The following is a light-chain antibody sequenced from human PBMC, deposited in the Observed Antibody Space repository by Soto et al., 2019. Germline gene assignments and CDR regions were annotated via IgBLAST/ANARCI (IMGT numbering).Light chain of an antibody. CDR1: SSDVGGYDY. CDR2: EVN. V-gene: IGLV2-14*01. Sequence: QSALTQPASVSGSPGQSITISCTGTSSDVGGYDYVSWYQLHPGKAPKLMVFEVNNRPSGVSNRFSGSRSGNTASLTISGLQAEDEADYYCSSYTDSSNYVFGTGTKLTVL. CDR3: SSYTDSSNYV. J-gene: IGLJ1*01.